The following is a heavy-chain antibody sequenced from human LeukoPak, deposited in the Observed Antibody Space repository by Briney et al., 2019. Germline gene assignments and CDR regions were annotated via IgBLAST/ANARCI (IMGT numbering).Heavy chain of an antibody. CDR2: IKQDGREK. J-gene: IGHJ4*02. V-gene: IGHV3-7*01. D-gene: IGHD6-13*01. CDR3: TRDEAAATN. Sequence: PGGSLRLSCAGSGFTFSNYWMSWVRQAPGKGPEWVANIKQDGREKHYVDSVKGRLTISRDNAKSSLYLQMNSLRAEDTAVYYCTRDEAAATNWGQGTLVTVSS. CDR1: GFTFSNYW.